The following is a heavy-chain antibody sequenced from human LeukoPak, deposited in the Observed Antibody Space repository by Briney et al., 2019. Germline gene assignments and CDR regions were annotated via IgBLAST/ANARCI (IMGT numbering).Heavy chain of an antibody. CDR3: ARESDYVWGSYRFPKRYFDY. D-gene: IGHD3-16*02. V-gene: IGHV3-7*01. CDR2: IKQDGSEK. CDR1: GFTFSSYW. J-gene: IGHJ4*02. Sequence: GGSLRLSCAASGFTFSSYWMSWVRQAPGKGLEWVANIKQDGSEKYYVDSVKGRFTISRDNAKNSLYLQMNSLRAEDTAVYYCARESDYVWGSYRFPKRYFDYWGQGTLVTVSS.